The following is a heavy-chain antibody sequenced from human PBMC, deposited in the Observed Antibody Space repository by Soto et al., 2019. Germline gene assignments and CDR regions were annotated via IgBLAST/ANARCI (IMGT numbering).Heavy chain of an antibody. J-gene: IGHJ4*02. CDR2: ISSSCSII. CDR1: GITFPPNG. V-gene: IGHV3-48*02. CDR3: ARDRSTILGVVTPIDY. Sequence: PGGSLRLSCVDSGITFPPNGMNWVRQAPGKGLECVSYISSSCSIIYYADSVRGRFTVSRDNAKSTLYLEMDGLRDEDTAVYYCARDRSTILGVVTPIDYWGQGTLVTVSS. D-gene: IGHD3-3*01.